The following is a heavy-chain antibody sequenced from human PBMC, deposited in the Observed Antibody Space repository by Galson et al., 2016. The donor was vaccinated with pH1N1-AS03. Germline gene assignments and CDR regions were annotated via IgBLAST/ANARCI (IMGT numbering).Heavy chain of an antibody. CDR3: ATNALKVRVDY. CDR1: GFTFRSYA. D-gene: IGHD1-1*01. J-gene: IGHJ4*02. Sequence: SLRLSCAASGFTFRSYAMHWVRQAPGKGLEWVSAVSGSGGSPFYADSVKGRVTISRDNSKNTVYLQMTSLRAEDTAVYYCATNALKVRVDYWGQGTLVTVSS. V-gene: IGHV3-23*01. CDR2: VSGSGGSP.